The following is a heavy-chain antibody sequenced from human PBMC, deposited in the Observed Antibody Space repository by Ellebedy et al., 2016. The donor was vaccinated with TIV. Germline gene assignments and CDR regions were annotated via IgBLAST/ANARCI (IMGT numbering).Heavy chain of an antibody. CDR1: GFTFSSYA. J-gene: IGHJ4*02. V-gene: IGHV3-15*07. D-gene: IGHD3-22*01. CDR2: SKRKIDGGTT. Sequence: PGGSLRLSCAASGFTFSSYAMHWVRQAPGTGLEWVGLSKRKIDGGTTDYAAPVKGRFIISRDDSKNMLYLQMNNLKTENTAVYYCTTRYYYDSSGYNQVDYWGQGTLVTVSS. CDR3: TTRYYYDSSGYNQVDY.